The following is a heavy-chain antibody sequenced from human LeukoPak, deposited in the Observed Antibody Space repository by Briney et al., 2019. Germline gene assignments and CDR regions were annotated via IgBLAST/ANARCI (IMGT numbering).Heavy chain of an antibody. Sequence: ASVKVSCKASGYTFTAYYMHWVRQAPGQGLEWMGWINPNSGGTNYAQKFQGRVTMTRDTSISTAYMELSRLRSDDTAVYYCVRGYGDGFYFDYWDQGTLVTVSS. V-gene: IGHV1-2*02. J-gene: IGHJ4*02. D-gene: IGHD4-17*01. CDR3: VRGYGDGFYFDY. CDR1: GYTFTAYY. CDR2: INPNSGGT.